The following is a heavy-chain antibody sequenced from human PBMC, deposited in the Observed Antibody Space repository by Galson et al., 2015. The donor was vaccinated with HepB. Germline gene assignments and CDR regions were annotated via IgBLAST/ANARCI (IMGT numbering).Heavy chain of an antibody. CDR3: AKETRVSNYDNSGYVDY. V-gene: IGHV3-7*03. D-gene: IGHD3-22*01. CDR2: IKQDGSEK. Sequence: SLRLSCAASGFIFSTYWMSWVRQAPGKGLEWVANIKQDGSEKYYVDSVKGRFTISRDNAKNSLYLQMNSLRADDTAVYYCAKETRVSNYDNSGYVDYWGQGTLVTVSS. CDR1: GFIFSTYW. J-gene: IGHJ4*02.